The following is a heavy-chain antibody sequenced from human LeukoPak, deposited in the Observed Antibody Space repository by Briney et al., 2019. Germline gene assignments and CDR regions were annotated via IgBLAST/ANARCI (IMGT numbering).Heavy chain of an antibody. J-gene: IGHJ3*02. Sequence: PGRSPRPSCAASGFTFSSYGMHWVRQAPGKGLEWVAVISYDGSNKYYADSVKGRFTISRDNSKNTLYLQMNSLRAEDTAVYYCAKGRRFLEWSHDAFDIWGQGTMVTVSS. V-gene: IGHV3-30*18. D-gene: IGHD3-3*01. CDR3: AKGRRFLEWSHDAFDI. CDR2: ISYDGSNK. CDR1: GFTFSSYG.